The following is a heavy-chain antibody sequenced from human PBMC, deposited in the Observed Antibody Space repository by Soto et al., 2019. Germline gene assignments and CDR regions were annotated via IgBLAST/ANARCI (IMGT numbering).Heavy chain of an antibody. D-gene: IGHD2-2*01. Sequence: EMQLLESGGGLGQPGGSLRLSCVASPITVYNFAAMSWVRQTPERGLEWVSTISGRGDHRYYADSVKGRFTISRDNSKNRLYLQMEGLRVDDTAVYYCAKDRALENQTPYGMDVWGQGTTVTV. CDR3: AKDRALENQTPYGMDV. V-gene: IGHV3-23*01. J-gene: IGHJ6*02. CDR1: PITVYNFAA. CDR2: ISGRGDHR.